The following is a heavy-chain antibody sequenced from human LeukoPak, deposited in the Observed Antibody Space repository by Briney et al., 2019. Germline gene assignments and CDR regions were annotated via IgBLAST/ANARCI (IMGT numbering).Heavy chain of an antibody. J-gene: IGHJ4*02. V-gene: IGHV4-34*01. D-gene: IGHD5-24*01. CDR1: GGSCGDYY. CDR3: ARGRDRSKAGDH. CDR2: IPPSGIF. Sequence: PSETLSLTCDVYGGSCGDYYCSWIRQPPGKGLEWIGEIPPSGIFYYNSSLMSRVTISIDTSKSQFSLRLTSVTAADTAFYYCARGRDRSKAGDHWGQGSLVTVSS.